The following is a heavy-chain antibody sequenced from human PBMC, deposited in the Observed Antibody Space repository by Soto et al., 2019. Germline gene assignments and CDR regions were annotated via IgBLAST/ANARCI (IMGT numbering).Heavy chain of an antibody. CDR2: IYSDGST. Sequence: HPGGSLRLSCAGSGFSVSSSYMSWVRQAPGKGLEWVSVIYSDGSTYYPDSVKGRFTISRDDFKNTLYLQMNSLRAEDTAVYYCARDGGRSLMLHWGLGTPVTVSS. D-gene: IGHD2-8*01. V-gene: IGHV3-66*01. CDR1: GFSVSSSY. J-gene: IGHJ1*01. CDR3: ARDGGRSLMLH.